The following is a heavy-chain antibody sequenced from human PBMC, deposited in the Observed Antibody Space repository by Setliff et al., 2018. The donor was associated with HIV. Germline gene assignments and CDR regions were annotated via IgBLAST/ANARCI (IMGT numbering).Heavy chain of an antibody. V-gene: IGHV1-2*02. CDR3: ARGADYYDSSGYRGGGLYYTDV. CDR2: INPNSGGT. J-gene: IGHJ6*03. Sequence: ASVKVSCKASGYTFTGYYMHWVRQAPGQGLEWMGWINPNSGGTNYAQKFQGRVTMTRDTSISTAYTELSRLRSDDTAVYYCARGADYYDSSGYRGGGLYYTDVWGKGTMVTVSS. CDR1: GYTFTGYY. D-gene: IGHD3-22*01.